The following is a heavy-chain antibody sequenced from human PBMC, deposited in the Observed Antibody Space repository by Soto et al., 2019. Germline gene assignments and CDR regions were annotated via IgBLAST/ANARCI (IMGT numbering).Heavy chain of an antibody. CDR3: ARAPPHFAGYSSSWYGRWRWFDP. CDR2: INHSGST. CDR1: GGSFSGYY. V-gene: IGHV4-34*01. Sequence: SETLSLTCAVYGGSFSGYYWSWIRQPPGKGLEWIGEINHSGSTNYNPSLKSRVTISVDTSKNQFSLKLSSVTAADTAVDYCARAPPHFAGYSSSWYGRWRWFDPWGQGTLVTVSS. J-gene: IGHJ5*02. D-gene: IGHD6-13*01.